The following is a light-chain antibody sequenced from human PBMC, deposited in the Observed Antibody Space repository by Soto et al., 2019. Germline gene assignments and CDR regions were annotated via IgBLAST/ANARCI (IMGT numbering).Light chain of an antibody. CDR1: QSVSSN. CDR3: HHYNSWPYT. V-gene: IGKV3-15*01. Sequence: EIVMTQSPDTLSVSPGERATLSCRASQSVSSNLAWYQQKPGQAPRLLIYGASTTATGFTARFSGSGTGTEFTLTISSLQSEDFAVYDCHHYNSWPYTFGQGTKVEIK. CDR2: GAS. J-gene: IGKJ2*01.